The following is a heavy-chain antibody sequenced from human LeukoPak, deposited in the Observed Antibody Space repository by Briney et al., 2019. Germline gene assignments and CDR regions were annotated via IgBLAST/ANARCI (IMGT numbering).Heavy chain of an antibody. J-gene: IGHJ6*03. CDR1: GYSISRGYY. CDR3: ARGIVVVAQLGYYYYYMDV. CDR2: IYTSGST. Sequence: SETLSLTCTVSGYSISRGYYWGWIRRPPGKGLEWIGRIYTSGSTNYNPSLKSRVTISVDTSKNQFSLKLSYVTAADTAVYYCARGIVVVAQLGYYYYYMDVWGKGTTVTISS. D-gene: IGHD2-15*01. V-gene: IGHV4-38-2*02.